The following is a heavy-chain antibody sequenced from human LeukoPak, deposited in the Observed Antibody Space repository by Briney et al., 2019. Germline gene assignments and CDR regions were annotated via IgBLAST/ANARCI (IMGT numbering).Heavy chain of an antibody. J-gene: IGHJ6*02. CDR2: IYTSGST. Sequence: PSETLSLTCTVSGGSISSYYWSWIRQPAGKGLEWIGRIYTSGSTNYNPSLKSRVTMSVDTSKNQFSLKLSSVTAADTAVYYCAREKQWLVRGAPKHYYYGMDVWGQGTTVTVSS. V-gene: IGHV4-4*07. CDR3: AREKQWLVRGAPKHYYYGMDV. CDR1: GGSISSYY. D-gene: IGHD6-19*01.